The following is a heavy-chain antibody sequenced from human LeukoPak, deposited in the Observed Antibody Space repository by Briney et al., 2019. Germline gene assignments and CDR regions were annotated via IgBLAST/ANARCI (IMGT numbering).Heavy chain of an antibody. D-gene: IGHD6-19*01. CDR1: GGSFSGYY. J-gene: IGHJ4*02. Sequence: PSETLSLTCAVYGGSFSGYYWSWIRQPPGKGLEWIGEINHSGSTNYNPSLKSRVTISVDTSKNQFSLKLSSVTAADTAVYYCARTMYSSGWAKGYYFDYWGQGTLVTVSS. CDR2: INHSGST. CDR3: ARTMYSSGWAKGYYFDY. V-gene: IGHV4-34*01.